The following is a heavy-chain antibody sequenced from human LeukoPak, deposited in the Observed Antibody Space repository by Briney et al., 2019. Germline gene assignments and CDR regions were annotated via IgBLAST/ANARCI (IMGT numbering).Heavy chain of an antibody. CDR3: ARSRGYSYGYFDP. CDR1: GGSISNYY. J-gene: IGHJ5*02. CDR2: VYYSGST. D-gene: IGHD5-18*01. Sequence: SETLSLTCTVSGGSISNYYWSWIRQPPGKGREYIGHVYYSGSTNYNPSLKSRVTISVDTSKNQFSLKLSSVTAADAAVYYCARSRGYSYGYFDPWGQGTLVTVSS. V-gene: IGHV4-59*01.